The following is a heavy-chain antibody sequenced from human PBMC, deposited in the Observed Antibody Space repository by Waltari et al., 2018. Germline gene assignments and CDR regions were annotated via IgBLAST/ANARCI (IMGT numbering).Heavy chain of an antibody. Sequence: QITLKESGPTLVKPTQTLTLTCTFSGFSLSTSGVGVGWIRQPPGKALEWLALIYWNDDKRYSPSLKSRLTITKDTSKNQVVLTMTNMDPVDTATYYCAHSPPPKGYLEGDTMNWFDPWGQGTLVTVSS. V-gene: IGHV2-5*01. D-gene: IGHD2-15*01. CDR2: IYWNDDK. CDR3: AHSPPPKGYLEGDTMNWFDP. J-gene: IGHJ5*02. CDR1: GFSLSTSGVG.